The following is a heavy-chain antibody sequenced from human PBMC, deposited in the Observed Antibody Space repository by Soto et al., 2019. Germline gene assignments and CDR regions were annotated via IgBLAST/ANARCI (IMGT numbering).Heavy chain of an antibody. J-gene: IGHJ4*02. Sequence: SETLSLTCSVSGGSVSSYWWSWIRQPPGMGLEWIGYIYYTGSTNYSPSLKGRVTISLDASKSQFSLKLTSVTAADTAVYYCARGPGASDYYFDYWGPGTLVTVSS. V-gene: IGHV4-59*02. CDR1: GGSVSSYW. CDR2: IYYTGST. CDR3: ARGPGASDYYFDY. D-gene: IGHD3-10*01.